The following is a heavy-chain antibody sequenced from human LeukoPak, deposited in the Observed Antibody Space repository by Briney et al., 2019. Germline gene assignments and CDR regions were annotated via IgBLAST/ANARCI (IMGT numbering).Heavy chain of an antibody. CDR3: ARGRAGDEYFDY. CDR2: MNPNSGNT. Sequence: ASVKVSCKASGYTFTSYDINWVRQAPGQGLEWMGWMNPNSGNTGYAQKFQGRVTMTRNTSISTAYMELSSLRSEDTAVYYCARGRAGDEYFDYWGQGTLVTVSS. D-gene: IGHD3-16*01. J-gene: IGHJ4*02. V-gene: IGHV1-8*01. CDR1: GYTFTSYD.